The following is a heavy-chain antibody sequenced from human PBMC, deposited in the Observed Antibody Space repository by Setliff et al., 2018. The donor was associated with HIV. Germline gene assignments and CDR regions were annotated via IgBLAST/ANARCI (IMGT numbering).Heavy chain of an antibody. Sequence: SETLSLTCAVSSGSISPYYWGWIRQSPGRGLEWIGSISSSGSTTYHPSLRSRVTVSAATSKNQFSLKLTSVTAADTAVYFCARDPHYFDTSGHYSWFYFDYWGQGTLVTVSS. CDR1: SGSISPYY. CDR3: ARDPHYFDTSGHYSWFYFDY. CDR2: ISSSGST. J-gene: IGHJ4*02. D-gene: IGHD3-22*01. V-gene: IGHV4-59*12.